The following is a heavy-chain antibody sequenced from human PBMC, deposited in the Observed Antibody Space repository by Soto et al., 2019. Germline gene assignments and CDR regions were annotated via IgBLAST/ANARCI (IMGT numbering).Heavy chain of an antibody. Sequence: GGSLRLSCAASGFTVSSNYMSWVRQAPGKGLEWVSVIYSGGSTYYADSVKGRFTISRDNSKNTLYLQMNSLRAEDTAVYYCARGHPTSSIAAAAPSGMDVWGQRTTVTVSS. D-gene: IGHD6-13*01. CDR1: GFTVSSNY. CDR2: IYSGGST. J-gene: IGHJ6*02. V-gene: IGHV3-53*01. CDR3: ARGHPTSSIAAAAPSGMDV.